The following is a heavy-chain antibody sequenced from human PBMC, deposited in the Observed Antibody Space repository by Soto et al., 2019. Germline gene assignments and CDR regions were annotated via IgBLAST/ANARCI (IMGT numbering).Heavy chain of an antibody. V-gene: IGHV1-8*02. D-gene: IGHD3-9*01. CDR2: MNPNSGNT. CDR1: GYTFTSYD. Sequence: ASVKVSCKASGYTFTSYDINWVRQATGQGLEWMGWMNPNSGNTGYAQKFQGRVTMTRNTSISTAYMELSSLRSEDTAVYYCARAPRYDILTGYLGYYYMDVWGKGTTVTVSS. CDR3: ARAPRYDILTGYLGYYYMDV. J-gene: IGHJ6*03.